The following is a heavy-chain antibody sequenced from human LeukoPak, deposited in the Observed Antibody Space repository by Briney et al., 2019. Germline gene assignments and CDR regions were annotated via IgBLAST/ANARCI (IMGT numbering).Heavy chain of an antibody. V-gene: IGHV3-21*01. CDR1: GFTFSSYS. CDR2: ISSSSSYI. J-gene: IGHJ4*02. D-gene: IGHD3-22*01. Sequence: PGGSLRLSCAASGFTFSSYSMNWVRQAPGKGLEWVSSISSSSSYIYYADSVKGRFTISRDNAKNSLYLQMNSLRAEDTAVYYCARDTHNYYYDSSGYSKPFDYWGQGTLVTVSS. CDR3: ARDTHNYYYDSSGYSKPFDY.